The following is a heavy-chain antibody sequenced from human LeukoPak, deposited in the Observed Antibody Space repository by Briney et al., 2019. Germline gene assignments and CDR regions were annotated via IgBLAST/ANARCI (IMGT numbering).Heavy chain of an antibody. Sequence: SVKVSCKASGGTFSSYAISWVRQASGQGLEWMGGIIPIFGTANYAQKFQGRVTITADESTSTAYMELSSLRSEDTAVYYCARGRIAVAGTSYYFDYWGQGTLVTVSS. D-gene: IGHD6-19*01. V-gene: IGHV1-69*01. CDR1: GGTFSSYA. J-gene: IGHJ4*02. CDR3: ARGRIAVAGTSYYFDY. CDR2: IIPIFGTA.